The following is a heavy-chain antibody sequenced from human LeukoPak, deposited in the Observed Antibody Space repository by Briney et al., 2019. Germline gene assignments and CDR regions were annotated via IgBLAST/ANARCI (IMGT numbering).Heavy chain of an antibody. V-gene: IGHV3-30-3*01. CDR3: AREGFPPKISDFWSGLGPYYYYGMDV. D-gene: IGHD3-3*01. CDR1: GFTFSSYP. Sequence: GGSLRLSCAASGFTFSSYPMHWVRQAPGKGLEWVAVISYDGTNKYYADSVKGRVTISRDNSKNTLYLQMNSLRSEDTAVYYCAREGFPPKISDFWSGLGPYYYYGMDVWGQGTTVTVSS. J-gene: IGHJ6*02. CDR2: ISYDGTNK.